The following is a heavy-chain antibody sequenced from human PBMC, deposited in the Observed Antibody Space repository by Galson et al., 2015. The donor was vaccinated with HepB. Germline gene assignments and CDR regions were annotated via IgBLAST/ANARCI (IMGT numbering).Heavy chain of an antibody. V-gene: IGHV7-4-1*02. CDR3: ARSPLRFLDWLPYYDYYYMDV. CDR1: GYTFTDYV. Sequence: VKVSCKASGYTFTDYVVNWVRQAPGQGLEWMGWMNTNTGKPTYAPGFAGRFVFSLDTSVTTAYLQISSPETDDTAVYYCARSPLRFLDWLPYYDYYYMDVWGEGTTVTVSS. D-gene: IGHD3-3*01. J-gene: IGHJ6*03. CDR2: MNTNTGKP.